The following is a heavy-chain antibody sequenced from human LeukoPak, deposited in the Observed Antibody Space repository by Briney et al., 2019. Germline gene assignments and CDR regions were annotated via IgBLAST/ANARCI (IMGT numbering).Heavy chain of an antibody. Sequence: PSETLSLTCAVSGGSISSSNWWSWVRPPPGKGLEWIGEIYHSGSTNYNPSLKSRVTISVDKSKNQFSLKLSSVTAADTAVYYCASMTTVTTELDYWGQGTLVTVSS. V-gene: IGHV4-4*02. CDR1: GGSISSSNW. J-gene: IGHJ4*02. CDR2: IYHSGST. D-gene: IGHD4-17*01. CDR3: ASMTTVTTELDY.